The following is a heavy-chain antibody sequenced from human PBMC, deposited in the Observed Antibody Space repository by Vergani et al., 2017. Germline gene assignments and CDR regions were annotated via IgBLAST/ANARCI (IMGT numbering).Heavy chain of an antibody. CDR2: IYSGGST. CDR3: AKDPADSPNWFDP. CDR1: GFTVSSNY. V-gene: IGHV3-66*01. D-gene: IGHD4-11*01. Sequence: EVQLVESGGGLVQPGGSLRLSCAASGFTVSSNYMSWVRQAPGKGLEWVSVIYSGGSTYYADSVKGRFTISRDNSKNTLYLQMNSLRAEDTAVYYCAKDPADSPNWFDPWGQGTLVTVSS. J-gene: IGHJ5*02.